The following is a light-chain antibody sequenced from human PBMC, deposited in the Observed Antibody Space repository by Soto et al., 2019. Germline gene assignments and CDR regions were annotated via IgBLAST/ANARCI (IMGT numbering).Light chain of an antibody. Sequence: DIQMTQSPSTLSASVGDRVTITCRASQSISNWLAWYQQKPGKAPKLLIYQASSLESGVPLRFSGSGSGTEFTLTISSLQPDDFATYYCQQYKSYSVSFGQGTKREIK. V-gene: IGKV1-5*03. CDR3: QQYKSYSVS. CDR1: QSISNW. J-gene: IGKJ2*03. CDR2: QAS.